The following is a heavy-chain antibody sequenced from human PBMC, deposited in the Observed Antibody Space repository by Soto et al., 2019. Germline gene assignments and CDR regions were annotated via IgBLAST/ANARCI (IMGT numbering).Heavy chain of an antibody. CDR1: GYTFTGYY. CDR2: INPNSGGT. D-gene: IGHD3-9*01. J-gene: IGHJ4*02. CDR3: ARGRYYDILTGSGPIDY. V-gene: IGHV1-2*02. Sequence: VASVKVSCKASGYTFTGYYMHWVRQAPGQGLEWMGWINPNSGGTNYVQKFQGRVTMTRDTSISTAYMELSRLRSDDTAVYYCARGRYYDILTGSGPIDYWGQGTLVTVSS.